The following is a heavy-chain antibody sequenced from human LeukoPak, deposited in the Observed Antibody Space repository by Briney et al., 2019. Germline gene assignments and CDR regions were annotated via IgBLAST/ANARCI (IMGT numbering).Heavy chain of an antibody. Sequence: GASVKVTCKASGGTFSSYAISWVRQAPGQGLEWMGRIIPIFCIANYAQKFQGRVTITADKSTSTAYMELSSLRSEDTAVYYCARDKYSSSLGDYWGQGTLVTVSS. D-gene: IGHD6-6*01. V-gene: IGHV1-69*04. CDR2: IIPIFCIA. CDR3: ARDKYSSSLGDY. J-gene: IGHJ4*02. CDR1: GGTFSSYA.